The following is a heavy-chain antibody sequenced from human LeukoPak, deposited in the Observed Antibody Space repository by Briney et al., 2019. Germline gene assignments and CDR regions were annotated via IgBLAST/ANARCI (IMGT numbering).Heavy chain of an antibody. V-gene: IGHV1-8*03. D-gene: IGHD2-2*01. J-gene: IGHJ4*02. CDR2: MNPNSGNA. CDR3: ARKPPRFCGISSCAHFDY. Sequence: GASVKVSCKASGYTFTAYYIHWVRQATGQGLEWMGWMNPNSGNAGYAQKFQGRVTITTDTSISTAYMELTGLRSEDTAVYYCARKPPRFCGISSCAHFDYWGQGTPVTVSS. CDR1: GYTFTAYY.